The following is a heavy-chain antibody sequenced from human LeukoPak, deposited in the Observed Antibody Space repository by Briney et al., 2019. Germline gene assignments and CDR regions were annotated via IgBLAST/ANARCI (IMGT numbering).Heavy chain of an antibody. CDR3: AKLDYSSESNYNWYFDL. CDR1: GASISTSNYY. CDR2: FYYSGST. J-gene: IGHJ2*01. D-gene: IGHD3-10*01. Sequence: SETLSLTRTVSGASISTSNYYWGWIRQPPGKGREWIGSFYYSGSTFYNPSLKSRVTISVDTSKNQFSLKLSSVTAADTALYYCAKLDYSSESNYNWYFDLWGRGTLVTVSS. V-gene: IGHV4-39*01.